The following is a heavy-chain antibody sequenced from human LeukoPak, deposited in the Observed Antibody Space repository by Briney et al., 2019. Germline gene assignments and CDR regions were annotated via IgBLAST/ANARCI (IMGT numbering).Heavy chain of an antibody. D-gene: IGHD1-14*01. Sequence: GGSLRLSCAASGFTFSSYDMHWVRQATGKGLEWVSAIGTAGDTYYPGFVKGRFTISRENAKNSLYLQMNSLRAGDTAVYYCARLSAGTSAYDYWGQGTLVTVSS. J-gene: IGHJ4*02. CDR2: IGTAGDT. V-gene: IGHV3-13*01. CDR1: GFTFSSYD. CDR3: ARLSAGTSAYDY.